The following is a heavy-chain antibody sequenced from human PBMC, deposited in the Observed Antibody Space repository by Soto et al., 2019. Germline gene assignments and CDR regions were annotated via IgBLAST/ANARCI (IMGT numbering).Heavy chain of an antibody. J-gene: IGHJ4*02. V-gene: IGHV1-2*02. CDR2: INPNSGGT. Sequence: ASVKVSCKASGYTFTGYYMHWVRQAPGQGLEWMGWINPNSGGTNYAQKFQGRVTMTRDTSISTAYMELSRLRSDDAAVYYCARVNVVVVAATREYYFDYWGQGTLVTVSS. D-gene: IGHD2-15*01. CDR3: ARVNVVVVAATREYYFDY. CDR1: GYTFTGYY.